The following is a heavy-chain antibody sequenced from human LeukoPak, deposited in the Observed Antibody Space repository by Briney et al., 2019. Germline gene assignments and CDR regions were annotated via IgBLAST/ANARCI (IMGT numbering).Heavy chain of an antibody. J-gene: IGHJ4*02. CDR3: AKDHAYYYDSSGSFDY. D-gene: IGHD3-22*01. Sequence: GGSLRLSCAASGFTFDDYAMHWVRQAPGKGLEWVSGISWNSGSIGYADSVKGRFTISRDNAKNSLYLQMNSLRAEDMALYYCAKDHAYYYDSSGSFDYWGQGTLVTVSS. CDR2: ISWNSGSI. CDR1: GFTFDDYA. V-gene: IGHV3-9*03.